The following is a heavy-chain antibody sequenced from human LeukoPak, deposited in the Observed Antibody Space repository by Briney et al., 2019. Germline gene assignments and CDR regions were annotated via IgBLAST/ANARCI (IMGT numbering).Heavy chain of an antibody. V-gene: IGHV3-23*01. CDR2: VSAGGGST. J-gene: IGHJ1*01. CDR1: GFIFNTYA. D-gene: IGHD6-19*01. CDR3: AKRAAVAGTGYFQH. Sequence: GGSLRLSCAASGFIFNTYAMTWVRQTPGKGLEWVSAVSAGGGSTYYADSVKGRFTISRDNSKNTLYLQMNSLRAEDTAVYYCAKRAAVAGTGYFQHWGQGTLVTVSS.